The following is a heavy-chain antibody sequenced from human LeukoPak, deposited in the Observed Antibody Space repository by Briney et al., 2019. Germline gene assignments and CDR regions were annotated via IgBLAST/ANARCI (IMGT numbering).Heavy chain of an antibody. CDR2: IIPILGIA. J-gene: IGHJ3*02. D-gene: IGHD3-10*01. CDR3: ARDYYGSGSYDMGAFDI. Sequence: GASVKVSCKASGGTLSSYAISWVRQAPGQGLEWMGRIIPILGIANYAQEFQGRVTITADKSTSTAYMELSSLRSEDTAVYYCARDYYGSGSYDMGAFDIWGQGTMVTVSS. CDR1: GGTLSSYA. V-gene: IGHV1-69*04.